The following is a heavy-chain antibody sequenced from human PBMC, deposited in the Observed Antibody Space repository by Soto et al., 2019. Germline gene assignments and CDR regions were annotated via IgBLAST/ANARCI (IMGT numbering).Heavy chain of an antibody. D-gene: IGHD1-1*01. CDR2: ISYDGSNK. V-gene: IGHV3-30*18. CDR3: AKKVPGSNPLDS. CDR1: GFTFSSYG. Sequence: GGSLRLSCAASGFTFSSYGMHWVRQAPGKGLEWVAVISYDGSNKYYADSVKGRFTISRDNSKNTLYLQMNSLRVEDTAVYYCAKKVPGSNPLDSWGQGALVSVYS. J-gene: IGHJ4*02.